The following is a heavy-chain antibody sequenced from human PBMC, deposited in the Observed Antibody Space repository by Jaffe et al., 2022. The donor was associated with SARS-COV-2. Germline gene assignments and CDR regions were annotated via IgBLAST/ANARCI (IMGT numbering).Heavy chain of an antibody. Sequence: QVQLVQSGAEVKKPGASVKVSCKASGYTFTSYGISWVRQAPGQGLEWMGWISAYNGNTNYAQKLQGRVTMTTDTSTSTAYMELRSLRSDDTAVYYCARIRYSGYDFGDYYYYGMDVWGQGTTVTVSS. CDR1: GYTFTSYG. CDR2: ISAYNGNT. V-gene: IGHV1-18*01. D-gene: IGHD5-12*01. CDR3: ARIRYSGYDFGDYYYYGMDV. J-gene: IGHJ6*02.